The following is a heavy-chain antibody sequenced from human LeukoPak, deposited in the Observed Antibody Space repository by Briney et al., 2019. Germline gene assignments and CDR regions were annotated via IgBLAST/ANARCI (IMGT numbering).Heavy chain of an antibody. CDR3: ARDLLAYYDFWSGYPAYYYYYYGMDV. CDR2: ISSSSSYI. D-gene: IGHD3-3*01. Sequence: GGSLRLSCAASGFTFSSSAMSWVRQVPGKGLEWVSSISSSSSYIYYADSVKGRFTISRDNAMNSLYLQMNSLRAEDTAVYYCARDLLAYYDFWSGYPAYYYYYYGMDVWGQGTTVTVSS. CDR1: GFTFSSSA. V-gene: IGHV3-21*01. J-gene: IGHJ6*02.